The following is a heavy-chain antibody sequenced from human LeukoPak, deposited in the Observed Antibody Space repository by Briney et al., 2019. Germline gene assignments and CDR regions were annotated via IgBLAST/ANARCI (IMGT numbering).Heavy chain of an antibody. V-gene: IGHV3-23*01. Sequence: GGSLRLSCAASGFTFSSYAMSWVRQAPGKGLEWVSAISGSGGSTYYADSVKGRLTISRDNSKNTLYLQMNSLRAEDTAVYYCASDYYDSSGYPYYFDYWGQGTLVTVSS. CDR2: ISGSGGST. CDR3: ASDYYDSSGYPYYFDY. CDR1: GFTFSSYA. J-gene: IGHJ4*02. D-gene: IGHD3-22*01.